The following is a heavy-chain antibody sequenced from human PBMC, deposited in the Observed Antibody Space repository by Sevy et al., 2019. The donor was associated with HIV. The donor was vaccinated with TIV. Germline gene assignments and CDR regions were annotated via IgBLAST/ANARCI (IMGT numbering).Heavy chain of an antibody. D-gene: IGHD3-16*02. CDR1: GFTFSSYS. CDR2: ISRSSSYI. J-gene: IGHJ4*02. V-gene: IGHV3-21*01. Sequence: GGSLRLACAASGFTFSSYSMNWVRQAPGKGLEWVSSISRSSSYIYYADSVKGRFTISRDNAKNSLYLQMNSLRAEDTAVYYCAREREGLRLGELSLYDYWVQGTLVTVSS. CDR3: AREREGLRLGELSLYDY.